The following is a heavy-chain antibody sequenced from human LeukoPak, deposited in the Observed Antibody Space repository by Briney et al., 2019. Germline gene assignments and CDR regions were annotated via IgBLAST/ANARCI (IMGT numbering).Heavy chain of an antibody. J-gene: IGHJ6*04. D-gene: IGHD3-9*01. V-gene: IGHV1-69*13. Sequence: ASVKVSCKASGGTFSSYAISWVRQAPGQGLEWMGGIIPIFGTANYAQKFQGRVTITADESTSTAYMELSGLRSEDTAVYYCASDILTGNYYYYGMDVWGKGTTVTVSS. CDR3: ASDILTGNYYYYGMDV. CDR1: GGTFSSYA. CDR2: IIPIFGTA.